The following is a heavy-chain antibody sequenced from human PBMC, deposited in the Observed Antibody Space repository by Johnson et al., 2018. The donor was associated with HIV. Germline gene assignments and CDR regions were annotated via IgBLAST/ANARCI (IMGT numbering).Heavy chain of an antibody. CDR2: VSWNSGSL. D-gene: IGHD5-12*01. Sequence: VQLVESGGGLVQPGRSLRLSCAASGFTFDDYAMHWVRQAPGKGLEWVSGVSWNSGSLGYADSVKGRFTISRDDSKNTLYLQMNSLKTEDTAVYYCTTDGLRTIDAFDIWGQGTMVTVSS. CDR1: GFTFDDYA. V-gene: IGHV3-9*01. J-gene: IGHJ3*02. CDR3: TTDGLRTIDAFDI.